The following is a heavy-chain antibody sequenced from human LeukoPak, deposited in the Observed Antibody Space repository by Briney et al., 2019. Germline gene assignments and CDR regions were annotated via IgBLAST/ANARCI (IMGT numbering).Heavy chain of an antibody. V-gene: IGHV3-7*03. CDR1: GFLFSNFW. Sequence: GGSLRLSCAASGFLFSNFWMGWVRQAPGKGLEWVANIKQDESEKYYVDSVKGRFTISRDNAKKSLYLQMNSLRAEDTAVYYCARRRDSGSLQHFDYWGQGTLVTVSS. D-gene: IGHD1-26*01. CDR2: IKQDESEK. J-gene: IGHJ4*02. CDR3: ARRRDSGSLQHFDY.